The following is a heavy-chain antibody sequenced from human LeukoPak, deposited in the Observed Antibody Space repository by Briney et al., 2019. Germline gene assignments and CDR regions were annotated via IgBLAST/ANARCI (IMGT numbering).Heavy chain of an antibody. CDR3: AKDPVPTYYYDSSGHGD. D-gene: IGHD3-22*01. Sequence: GGSLRLSCAASGFTFSSYAMSWVRQAPGKGLEWVSAISGSGGSTYYADSVKGRFTISRDNSKNTLYLQMNSLRAEDTAVYYCAKDPVPTYYYDSSGHGDWGQGTLVTVSS. V-gene: IGHV3-23*01. CDR1: GFTFSSYA. CDR2: ISGSGGST. J-gene: IGHJ4*02.